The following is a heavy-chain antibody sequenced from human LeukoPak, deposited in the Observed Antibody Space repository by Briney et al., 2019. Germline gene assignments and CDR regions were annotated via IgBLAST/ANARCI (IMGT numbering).Heavy chain of an antibody. V-gene: IGHV1-2*02. D-gene: IGHD5-18*01. CDR2: INPNSGDS. CDR1: GYKFTGYY. CDR3: AREIGGILVFDY. J-gene: IGHJ4*02. Sequence: ASVKVSFKASGYKFTGYYMHWVRQAPGQGLERMGWINPNSGDSHHAQKFQGRVTMTRDTSISTAYMELSRLRSDDTAVYYCAREIGGILVFDYWGQGTLVTVSS.